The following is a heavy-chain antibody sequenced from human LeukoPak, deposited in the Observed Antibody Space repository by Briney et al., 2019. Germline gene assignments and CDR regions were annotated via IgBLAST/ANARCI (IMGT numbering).Heavy chain of an antibody. CDR2: IKHSGST. D-gene: IGHD2/OR15-2a*01. J-gene: IGHJ4*02. CDR3: AREGDLYAYFDY. CDR1: GGSFSGYY. Sequence: SETLSLTCAVYGGSFSGYYWSWIRQPPGEGLEWVGEIKHSGSTNYNASLKSRGTISIDTSKNQLSLKLSSVTAADTAVYYCAREGDLYAYFDYWGQGTLVTVSS. V-gene: IGHV4-34*01.